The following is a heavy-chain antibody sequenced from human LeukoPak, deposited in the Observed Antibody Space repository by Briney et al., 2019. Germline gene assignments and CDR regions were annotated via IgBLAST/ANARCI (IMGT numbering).Heavy chain of an antibody. Sequence: ASVKVSCKASGYTFTSYGISWVRQAPGQGLEWMGWISAYNGNTNYAQTLQGRVTMTTDTSTSTAYMELRSLRSDDTAVYYCARDDYYDSSGYYTLWGQGTLVTVSS. J-gene: IGHJ1*01. CDR1: GYTFTSYG. D-gene: IGHD3-22*01. CDR3: ARDDYYDSSGYYTL. CDR2: ISAYNGNT. V-gene: IGHV1-18*01.